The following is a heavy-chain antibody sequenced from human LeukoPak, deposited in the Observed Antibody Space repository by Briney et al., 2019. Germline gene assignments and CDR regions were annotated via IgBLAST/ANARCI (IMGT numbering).Heavy chain of an antibody. D-gene: IGHD6-19*01. Sequence: PGGSRRLSCAASGFTFRSYAMSWVRQAPGKGLEWVSAISGSGGSTYYADSVKGRFTISRDNSKNTLYLQMNSLRAEDTAVYYCEGTHSSGWYFNYWGQGTLVTVSS. J-gene: IGHJ4*02. CDR3: EGTHSSGWYFNY. CDR2: ISGSGGST. V-gene: IGHV3-23*01. CDR1: GFTFRSYA.